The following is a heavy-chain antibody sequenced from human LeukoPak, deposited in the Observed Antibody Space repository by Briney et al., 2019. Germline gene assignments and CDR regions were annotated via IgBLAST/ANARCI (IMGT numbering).Heavy chain of an antibody. V-gene: IGHV1-2*02. CDR1: GYTFTGYY. D-gene: IGHD5-24*01. J-gene: IGHJ4*02. CDR2: INPNSGGT. CDR3: ARYALDGYNNFDY. Sequence: ASVKVSCKASGYTFTGYYMHWVRQAPGQGLEWMGWINPNSGGTYFAQKFQGRVTMTRDTSISTAHMELSRLRSDDTAVYYCARYALDGYNNFDYWGQGTLVTVSS.